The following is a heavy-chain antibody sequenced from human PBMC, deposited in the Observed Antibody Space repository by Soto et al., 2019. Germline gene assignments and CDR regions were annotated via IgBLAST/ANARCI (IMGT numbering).Heavy chain of an antibody. J-gene: IGHJ4*02. D-gene: IGHD4-17*01. CDR1: GYTFTSYG. CDR3: ATSPSRTVPVDY. Sequence: QVQLVQSGAEVKKPGASVKVSCKASGYTFTSYGISWVRQAPGQGLEWMGWISAYNGNTNYAQQLRGRVTMTTDTSTSTAYMELRSLRSDDTAVYCCATSPSRTVPVDYWGQGTLVTVSS. V-gene: IGHV1-18*01. CDR2: ISAYNGNT.